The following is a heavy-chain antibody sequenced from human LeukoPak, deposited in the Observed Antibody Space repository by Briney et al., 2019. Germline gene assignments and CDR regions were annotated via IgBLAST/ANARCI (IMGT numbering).Heavy chain of an antibody. Sequence: GRSLRLSCAASGFTFSSYVMHWVRQAPGKGLEGVAVISKNGSNKYYADSVKGRFIISRDNSKNTLYLQMTSLRAEDTAVYYRARDAPGIAVAGHFDCWGQGTLVTVSS. CDR1: GFTFSSYV. J-gene: IGHJ4*02. D-gene: IGHD6-19*01. CDR3: ARDAPGIAVAGHFDC. V-gene: IGHV3-30*04. CDR2: ISKNGSNK.